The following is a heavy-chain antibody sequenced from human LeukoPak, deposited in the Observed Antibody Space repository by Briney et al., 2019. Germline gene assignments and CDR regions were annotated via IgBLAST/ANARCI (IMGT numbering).Heavy chain of an antibody. V-gene: IGHV4-4*02. D-gene: IGHD2-2*01. Sequence: SGTLSLTCAVSGGSISSSNWWSWVRQPPGKGLEWIGEIYHSGSTNYKSFFKSRLTVSVDKSKNQFSLKLTSVTAADTAVYYCARWAKGYCSSTSCYVGAFDIWGQGTMVTVSS. CDR1: GGSISSSNW. J-gene: IGHJ3*02. CDR2: IYHSGST. CDR3: ARWAKGYCSSTSCYVGAFDI.